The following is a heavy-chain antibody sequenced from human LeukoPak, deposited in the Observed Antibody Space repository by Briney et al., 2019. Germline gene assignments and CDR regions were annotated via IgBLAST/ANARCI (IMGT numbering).Heavy chain of an antibody. V-gene: IGHV1-69*13. CDR1: GGTFSSYA. Sequence: ASVKVSCKASGGTFSSYAISWVRQAPGQGLEWMGGIIPIFGTANYAQKFQARVTITADESTSTAYMELSSLRSEDTAVYYCARDSSSHCGSTSCYGTYYFDYWGQGTLVTVSS. J-gene: IGHJ4*02. CDR2: IIPIFGTA. CDR3: ARDSSSHCGSTSCYGTYYFDY. D-gene: IGHD2-2*01.